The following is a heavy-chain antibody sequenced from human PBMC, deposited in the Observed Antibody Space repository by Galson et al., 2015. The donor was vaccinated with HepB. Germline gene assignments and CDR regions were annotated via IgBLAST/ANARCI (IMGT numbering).Heavy chain of an antibody. D-gene: IGHD6-13*01. CDR2: IYPGDSDT. CDR3: ARHGTSSSDREAFDI. CDR1: GYSFTSYW. J-gene: IGHJ3*02. Sequence: QSGAEVKKPGESLKISCKGSGYSFTSYWIGWVRQMPGKGLEWMGIIYPGDSDTRYSPSLQGQVTISADKSISTAYLQWSSLKASDTAMYYCARHGTSSSDREAFDIWGQGTMVTVSS. V-gene: IGHV5-51*01.